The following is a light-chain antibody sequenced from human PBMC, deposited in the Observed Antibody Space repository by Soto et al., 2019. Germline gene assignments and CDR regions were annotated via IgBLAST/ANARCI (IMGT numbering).Light chain of an antibody. Sequence: SYELTQPPSVSVAPGQTARMTCGGNTIGSISVHWYQERAGQAPVLVVYDDSDRPSGIPERFSGSNAGTTATLTSTRVVAGDEADYYCQVWETRSDHPGFGGGTKRTV. J-gene: IGLJ2*01. CDR2: DDS. CDR1: TIGSIS. V-gene: IGLV3-21*02. CDR3: QVWETRSDHPG.